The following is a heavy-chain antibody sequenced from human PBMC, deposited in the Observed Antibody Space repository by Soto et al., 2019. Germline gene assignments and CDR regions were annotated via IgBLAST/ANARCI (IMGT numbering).Heavy chain of an antibody. CDR1: GFTFSGYW. CDR3: TRALDDMIPTAY. V-gene: IGHV3-74*01. J-gene: IGHJ4*02. Sequence: VQLVESGGGLVQPGGSLRLSCAASGFTFSGYWMHWVRQAPGKGLTWVSRINTDGSYTSSADSVKGRFSISRDNARNTLYLQMNSLRIEDTAVYYCTRALDDMIPTAYWGQGTLVTVSS. CDR2: INTDGSYT. D-gene: IGHD3-22*01.